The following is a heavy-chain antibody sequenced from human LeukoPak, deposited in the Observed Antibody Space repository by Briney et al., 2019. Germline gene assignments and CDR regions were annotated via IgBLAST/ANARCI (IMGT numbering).Heavy chain of an antibody. D-gene: IGHD1-1*01. CDR1: GGSISNNNYY. CDR2: IYYSGSP. V-gene: IGHV4-39*01. CDR3: ATWRTAKTGFDY. Sequence: SETLSLTCTVSGGSISNNNYYWAWIRQPPGKGLDCIGSIYYSGSPYYNPSLKSRVTISVDTSKNQFSLRLSSVNAADTAVYYCATWRTAKTGFDYWGQGTLVTVSS. J-gene: IGHJ4*02.